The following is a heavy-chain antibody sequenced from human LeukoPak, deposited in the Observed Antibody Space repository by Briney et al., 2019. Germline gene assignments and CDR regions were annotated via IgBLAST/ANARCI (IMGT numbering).Heavy chain of an antibody. J-gene: IGHJ6*03. Sequence: GESLKISCKGSGYSFTSYWIGWVRQMPGKGLEWMGIIYPGDSDTRYSPSFQGQVTISADKSIGTAYLQWSSLKASDTAMYYCARPAAAGKYYYYYYYMDVWGKGTTVTVSS. CDR3: ARPAAAGKYYYYYYYMDV. CDR2: IYPGDSDT. V-gene: IGHV5-51*01. D-gene: IGHD6-13*01. CDR1: GYSFTSYW.